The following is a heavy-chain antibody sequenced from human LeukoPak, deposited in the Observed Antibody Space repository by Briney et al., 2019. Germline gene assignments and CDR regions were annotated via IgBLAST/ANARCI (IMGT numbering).Heavy chain of an antibody. D-gene: IGHD3-22*01. Sequence: SETLSLTCFVSEDSIRSDNHYWGWIRQSPGKGPEWIGSLYYSGSTKYTTSLRGRVTISVDTSKNQFSLKLSSVTAADTAVYYCARADGYYYDSSGYYLNAWGQGTLVTVSS. V-gene: IGHV4-39*07. CDR2: LYYSGST. J-gene: IGHJ4*02. CDR3: ARADGYYYDSSGYYLNA. CDR1: EDSIRSDNHY.